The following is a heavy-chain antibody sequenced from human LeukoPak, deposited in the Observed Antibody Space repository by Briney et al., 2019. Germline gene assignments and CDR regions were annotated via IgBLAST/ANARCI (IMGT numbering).Heavy chain of an antibody. V-gene: IGHV3-7*03. CDR2: VNRDGSKT. CDR1: GFALSSHW. CDR3: ARNNGMDV. J-gene: IGHJ6*02. Sequence: GGSLRLSCAASGFALSSHWMTWVRQVPGRGPEWVANVNRDGSKTYYLDSVKGRFTISKDNAKNSLYLQMNSLRAEDTALYHCARNNGMDVWGQGTTVVVSS.